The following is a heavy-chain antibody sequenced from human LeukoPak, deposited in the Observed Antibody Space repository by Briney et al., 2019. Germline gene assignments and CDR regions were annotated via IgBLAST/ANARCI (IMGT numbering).Heavy chain of an antibody. CDR3: AKDRISGDGDLHLDY. Sequence: GGSLRLSCAASGFAFSSYAMSWVRQPPGKGLEWVSVISRRDDYTYYADSVKGRLTISRDNSKSTLYLQMNSLRAEDTAIYYCAKDRISGDGDLHLDYWGQGTLVTVSS. J-gene: IGHJ4*02. V-gene: IGHV3-23*01. CDR2: ISRRDDYT. D-gene: IGHD4-17*01. CDR1: GFAFSSYA.